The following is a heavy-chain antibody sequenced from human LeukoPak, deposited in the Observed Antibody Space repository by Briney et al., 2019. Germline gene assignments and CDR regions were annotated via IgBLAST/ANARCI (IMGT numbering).Heavy chain of an antibody. CDR3: AKDDASDYGLFDY. V-gene: IGHV3-23*01. Sequence: GGSLRLSCAASGFTFSSYAMSWVRQAPGKGLEWVSAISGSGGSTYYADSVKGRFTISRDNSKNSLYLQMNSLRTEDTALYYCAKDDASDYGLFDYWGQGTLDTVSS. J-gene: IGHJ4*02. D-gene: IGHD4-17*01. CDR2: ISGSGGST. CDR1: GFTFSSYA.